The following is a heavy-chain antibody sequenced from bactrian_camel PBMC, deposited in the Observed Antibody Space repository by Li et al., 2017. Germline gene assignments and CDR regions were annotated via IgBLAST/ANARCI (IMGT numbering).Heavy chain of an antibody. J-gene: IGHJ4*01. Sequence: HVQLVESGGGLVQPGGSLRLSCAASGFTFSSYDMCWIRQAPGKGLEWVSTINSGGGSTYYAASAKGRFTISRDNDKNTLYLQLNSLKTEDTGMYHCANLRAPSVTDFDYWGQGTQVTVS. D-gene: IGHD1*01. CDR1: GFTFSSYD. V-gene: IGHV3S1*01. CDR2: INSGGGST. CDR3: ANLRAPSVTDFDY.